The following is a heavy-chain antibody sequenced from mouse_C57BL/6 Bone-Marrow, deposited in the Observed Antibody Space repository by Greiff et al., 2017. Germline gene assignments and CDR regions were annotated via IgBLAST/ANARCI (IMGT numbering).Heavy chain of an antibody. CDR2: IDPSDSYT. V-gene: IGHV1-69*01. D-gene: IGHD2-1*01. CDR1: GYTFTSYW. Sequence: QVQLQPPGAELVMPGASVKLSCKASGYTFTSYWLHWVKQRPGQGLEWIGEIDPSDSYTNYNQKFKGKSTLAVDKSSSTAYLQLSSLTSEDSAVYYCARSDGNRFAYWGQGTLVTVSA. J-gene: IGHJ3*01. CDR3: ARSDGNRFAY.